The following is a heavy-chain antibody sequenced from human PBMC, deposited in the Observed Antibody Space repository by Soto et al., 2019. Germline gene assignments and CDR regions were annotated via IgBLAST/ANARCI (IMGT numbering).Heavy chain of an antibody. J-gene: IGHJ4*02. CDR1: GFTFSSCV. CDR3: AKGLLNGRWYAAD. CDR2: ITKSGDT. D-gene: IGHD6-13*01. V-gene: IGHV3-23*01. Sequence: EVHLLESGGGLVQPGESLRLSCETSGFTFSSCVMTWVRQAPGKGLEWVAVITKSGDTDYADSVKGRFTISRDNSKNKVYLQMNSLRAEDTAVYYCAKGLLNGRWYAADWGQGALVTVSS.